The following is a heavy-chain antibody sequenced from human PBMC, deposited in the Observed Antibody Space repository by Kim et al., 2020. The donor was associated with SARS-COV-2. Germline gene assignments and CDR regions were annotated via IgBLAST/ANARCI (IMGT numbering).Heavy chain of an antibody. CDR3: ARASSYYVIDY. CDR1: GGSISSYY. D-gene: IGHD1-26*01. J-gene: IGHJ4*02. V-gene: IGHV4-59*13. CDR2: IFYSGRT. Sequence: SETLSLTCTVSGGSISSYYWSWVRQPPGKGLEWIGYIFYSGRTNYNPSLKSRVTISVDTSKNQFSLKLSSVTAADTAMYYCARASSYYVIDYWGQGTLVTVSS.